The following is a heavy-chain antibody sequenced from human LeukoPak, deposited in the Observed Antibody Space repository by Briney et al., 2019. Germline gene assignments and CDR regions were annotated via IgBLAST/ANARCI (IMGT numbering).Heavy chain of an antibody. V-gene: IGHV3-74*01. D-gene: IGHD3-16*01. CDR3: ARGGSYGDY. CDR1: GFTFTRYW. CDR2: VNPDGSSV. Sequence: GGSLRLSCAASGFTFTRYWMHWVRQVPGKGLVWVSRVNPDGSSVTYRDSVKGRFTSSRDNAKNTLYLQMHSLRAEDMAVYYCARGGSYGDYWGQGILVTVSS. J-gene: IGHJ4*02.